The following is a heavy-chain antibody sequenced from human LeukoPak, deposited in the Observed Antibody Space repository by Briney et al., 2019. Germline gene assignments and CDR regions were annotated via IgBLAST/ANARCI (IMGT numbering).Heavy chain of an antibody. Sequence: PGGSLRLSCAVSGFTFSSFAMHWVRQAPGKGLEWVSGISWNSGSIGYADSVKGRFTISRDNAKNSLYLQMNSLRAEDTALYYCAKDGGIGLAVAGYFDYWGQGTLVTVSS. CDR1: GFTFSSFA. CDR3: AKDGGIGLAVAGYFDY. D-gene: IGHD6-19*01. CDR2: ISWNSGSI. V-gene: IGHV3-9*01. J-gene: IGHJ4*02.